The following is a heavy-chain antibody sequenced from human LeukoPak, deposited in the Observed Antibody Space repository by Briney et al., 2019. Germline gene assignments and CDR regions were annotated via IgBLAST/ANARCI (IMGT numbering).Heavy chain of an antibody. V-gene: IGHV3-23*01. CDR1: GFTFSDPY. CDR3: AKDLGIAVADRAFDI. D-gene: IGHD6-19*01. Sequence: PGGSLRLSCEASGFTFSDPYMSWVRQAPGKGLEWVSAITSGYSTYYADSVKGRFTISRDNSKNTLYLQMNSLRAEDTAVYYCAKDLGIAVADRAFDIWGQGTMVTVSS. CDR2: ITSGYST. J-gene: IGHJ3*02.